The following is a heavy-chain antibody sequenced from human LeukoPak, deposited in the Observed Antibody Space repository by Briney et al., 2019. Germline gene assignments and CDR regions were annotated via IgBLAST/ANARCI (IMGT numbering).Heavy chain of an antibody. CDR2: INPNSGGT. CDR1: GYTFTGYY. J-gene: IGHJ5*02. CDR3: ARTAAADEFDP. D-gene: IGHD6-13*01. Sequence: ASMKVSCKASGYTFTGYYMHWVRQAPGQGLEWMGWINPNSGGTNYAQKFQGRVTMTRATSISTAYMELSRLRSDDTAVYYCARTAAADEFDPWGQGTLVTVSS. V-gene: IGHV1-2*02.